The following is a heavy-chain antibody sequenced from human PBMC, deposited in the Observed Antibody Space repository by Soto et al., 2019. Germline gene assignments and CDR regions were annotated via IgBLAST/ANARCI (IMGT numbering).Heavy chain of an antibody. CDR2: ISSSSSYI. CDR3: ARDGGFVAVAGYYYYYGMDV. CDR1: GFTFSSYS. J-gene: IGHJ6*02. V-gene: IGHV3-21*01. Sequence: GGSLRLSCAASGFTFSSYSMNWVRQAPGKGLEWVSSISSSSSYIYYADSVKGRFTTSRDNAKNSLYLQMNSLRAEDTAVYYCARDGGFVAVAGYYYYYGMDVWGQGTTVTVSS. D-gene: IGHD6-19*01.